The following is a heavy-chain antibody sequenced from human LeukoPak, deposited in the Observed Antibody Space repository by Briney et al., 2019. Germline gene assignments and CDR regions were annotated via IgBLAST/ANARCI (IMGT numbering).Heavy chain of an antibody. Sequence: AGGSLRLSCAASGFTFDDYAMHWVRQAPGKGLEWVSGISWNSGSIGYADSVKGRFTISRDNAKNSLYLQMNSLGAEDTAVYYCTRTMIRGVPVYWGQGTLVTVSS. J-gene: IGHJ4*02. CDR3: TRTMIRGVPVY. V-gene: IGHV3-9*01. CDR1: GFTFDDYA. D-gene: IGHD3-10*01. CDR2: ISWNSGSI.